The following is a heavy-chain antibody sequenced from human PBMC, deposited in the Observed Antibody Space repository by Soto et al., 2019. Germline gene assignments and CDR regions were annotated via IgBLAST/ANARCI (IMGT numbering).Heavy chain of an antibody. D-gene: IGHD3-22*01. CDR1: GLSFSGYY. V-gene: IGHV4-34*01. CDR3: ARAKRYYYDRSGYNLDY. Sequence: QVQIQQWGAGLLKPSETLSLTCAGYGLSFSGYYCSWIRQPPGKGLAWIGELNHSGSTNYNPSPKSRVTISVTTCKNQFTLKRSSVNAADTAVYYCARAKRYYYDRSGYNLDYWGQGSLVTVS. CDR2: LNHSGST. J-gene: IGHJ4*02.